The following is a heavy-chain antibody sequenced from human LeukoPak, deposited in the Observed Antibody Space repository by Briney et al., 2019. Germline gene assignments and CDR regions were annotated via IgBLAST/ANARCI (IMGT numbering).Heavy chain of an antibody. Sequence: ASVKVSCKASGYTFTSYDINWVRQATGQGLEWMGWMNPNSGNTGYAQKFQGRVTMTRNTSISTAYMELSSLRSEDTAVYYCARDGSGFSIALYYNGMHVWGQGTTVTVSS. V-gene: IGHV1-8*01. J-gene: IGHJ6*02. CDR1: GYTFTSYD. D-gene: IGHD3-10*01. CDR2: MNPNSGNT. CDR3: ARDGSGFSIALYYNGMHV.